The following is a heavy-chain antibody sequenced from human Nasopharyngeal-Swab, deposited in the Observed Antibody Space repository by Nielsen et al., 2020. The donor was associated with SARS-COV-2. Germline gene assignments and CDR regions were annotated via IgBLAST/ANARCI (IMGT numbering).Heavy chain of an antibody. CDR2: ISSSGSTI. CDR3: ARVLYDFWSGSTYYYYGMDV. J-gene: IGHJ6*02. Sequence: GGSLRLSCAASGFTFSSYEMNWVRQAPGKGLEWVSYISSSGSTIYYADSVKGRFTIPRDNAKNSLYLQMNSLRAEDTAVYYCARVLYDFWSGSTYYYYGMDVWGQGTTVTVSS. D-gene: IGHD3-3*01. CDR1: GFTFSSYE. V-gene: IGHV3-48*03.